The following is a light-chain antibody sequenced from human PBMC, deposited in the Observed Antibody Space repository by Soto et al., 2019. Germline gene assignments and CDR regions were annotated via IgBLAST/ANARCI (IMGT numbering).Light chain of an antibody. CDR1: SGEVGAYDR. V-gene: IGLV2-11*01. CDR3: CSHAGGSSWV. Sequence: QSVLTQPRSVSGSPGQSVTISCTGTSGEVGAYDRVSWYQHHPTKAPKLIIYDVTNRPSGVPYRFSGSKSGSTASLTISGLQAEDEADYYCCSHAGGSSWVFGGGTKLTVL. J-gene: IGLJ3*02. CDR2: DVT.